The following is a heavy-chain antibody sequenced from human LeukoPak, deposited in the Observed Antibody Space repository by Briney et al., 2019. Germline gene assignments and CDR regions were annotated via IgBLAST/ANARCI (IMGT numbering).Heavy chain of an antibody. CDR2: FHPEDGET. V-gene: IGHV1-24*01. CDR3: ASVMVRGAIFPFDY. D-gene: IGHD3-10*01. J-gene: IGHJ4*02. Sequence: ASVKVSCRVSGYTVTELSMHWVRQSPGQGLEWMGGFHPEDGETIYAQKFQGRVTMTEDTSTDTAYMELSSLRSEDTAVYYCASVMVRGAIFPFDYWGQGTLVTVSS. CDR1: GYTVTELS.